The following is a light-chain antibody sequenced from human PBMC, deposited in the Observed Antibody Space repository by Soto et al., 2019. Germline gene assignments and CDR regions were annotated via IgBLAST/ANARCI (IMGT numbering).Light chain of an antibody. V-gene: IGLV1-51*01. Sequence: QSVLTQPPSVSATPGQKVTISCSGSSSNIGSNYVSWYQQLPGTAPKLLIYDNNKRPSGIPGRFSGSKSGTSATLGITGLQTGDEADYDCGTWDSSLSAVVFGGGTKLTVL. CDR1: SSNIGSNY. J-gene: IGLJ2*01. CDR3: GTWDSSLSAVV. CDR2: DNN.